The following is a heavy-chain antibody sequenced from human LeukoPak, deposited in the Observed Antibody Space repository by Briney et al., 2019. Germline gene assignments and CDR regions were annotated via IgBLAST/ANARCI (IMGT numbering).Heavy chain of an antibody. CDR1: GFTVSSNY. D-gene: IGHD3-22*01. CDR2: IFSGGST. CDR3: ARGGESSGYYYADY. Sequence: GGSLRLSCAFSGFTVSSNYMSWVRKAPGKGLEWVSVIFSGGSTYYADSVKGRFTISRDDSKNTVYLQMNSLRAEDTSVYFCARGGESSGYYYADYWGQGTLVNVSS. V-gene: IGHV3-66*01. J-gene: IGHJ4*02.